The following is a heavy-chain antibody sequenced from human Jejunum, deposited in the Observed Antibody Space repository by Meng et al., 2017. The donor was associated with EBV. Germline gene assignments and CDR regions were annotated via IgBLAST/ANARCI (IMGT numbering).Heavy chain of an antibody. D-gene: IGHD3-16*02. Sequence: QAQLVQSGAEVKKPGASVKVSCEASGYIFASYAIHWVRQAPRQRLEWMGWINTGNGKTIYSQKFQGRVTITRDTSASTAYMDLSSLRSEDTAVYRCARSFGGLIADSFEYWGQGTLVTVSS. V-gene: IGHV1-3*04. CDR2: INTGNGKT. CDR1: GYIFASYA. CDR3: ARSFGGLIADSFEY. J-gene: IGHJ4*01.